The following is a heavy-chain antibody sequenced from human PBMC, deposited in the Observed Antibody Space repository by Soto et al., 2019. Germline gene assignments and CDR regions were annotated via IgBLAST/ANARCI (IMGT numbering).Heavy chain of an antibody. V-gene: IGHV3-30*03. CDR3: AENLDSYGFGY. Sequence: QVQLVESGGGVVQPGRSLRLSCAASGFTFSNSGMHWVRQAPGKGLEWVAVISHDGTNKYYADSVKGRFTISRDNSKNTLYLQMNSLRFEDTAVYFCAENLDSYGFGYWGQGTLVSVSS. J-gene: IGHJ4*02. CDR1: GFTFSNSG. D-gene: IGHD5-18*01. CDR2: ISHDGTNK.